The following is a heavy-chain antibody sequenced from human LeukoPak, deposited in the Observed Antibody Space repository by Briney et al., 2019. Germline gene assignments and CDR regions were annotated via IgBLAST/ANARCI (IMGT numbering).Heavy chain of an antibody. J-gene: IGHJ4*02. CDR3: ASPASWNYGGNSGDY. CDR1: GFTFSSFV. V-gene: IGHV3-23*01. CDR2: VRGSGVNT. D-gene: IGHD4-23*01. Sequence: GGSLRLSCAASGFTFSSFVMSWVRQAPGKGLERVSEVRGSGVNTYYADSVRGRFTISRDNSKNTLYLQMNSLRAEDTAIYYCASPASWNYGGNSGDYWGQGTLVTVSS.